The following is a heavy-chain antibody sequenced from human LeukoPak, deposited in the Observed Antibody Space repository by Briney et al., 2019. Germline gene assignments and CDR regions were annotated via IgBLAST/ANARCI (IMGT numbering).Heavy chain of an antibody. D-gene: IGHD1-26*01. V-gene: IGHV1-2*02. CDR3: ARGKVGASNWFDP. CDR1: GYTLTSYG. Sequence: GASVKVSCKASGYTLTSYGISWVRQAPGQGLEWMGWINPNSGGTNYAQKFQGRVTMTRDTSISTAYMELSRLRSDDTAVYYCARGKVGASNWFDPWGQGTLVTVSS. J-gene: IGHJ5*02. CDR2: INPNSGGT.